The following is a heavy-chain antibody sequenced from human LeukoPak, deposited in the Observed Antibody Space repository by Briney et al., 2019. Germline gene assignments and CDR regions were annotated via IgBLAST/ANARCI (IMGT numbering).Heavy chain of an antibody. V-gene: IGHV1-69*05. D-gene: IGHD3-22*01. CDR1: GGTFSNYA. CDR2: IIPIFGTA. J-gene: IGHJ4*02. CDR3: ARNHRYYDSRGSSTQGYYFDY. Sequence: SGKVSCKASGGTFSNYAISWVRQAPGQGREWMGRIIPIFGTANYAQKFQCRVTITTDESTSTAYMELSTLRSEETAVYYSARNHRYYDSRGSSTQGYYFDYWGQGTLVTVSS.